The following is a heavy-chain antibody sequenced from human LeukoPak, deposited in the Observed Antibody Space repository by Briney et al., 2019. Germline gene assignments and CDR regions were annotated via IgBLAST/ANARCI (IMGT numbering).Heavy chain of an antibody. D-gene: IGHD2-2*01. V-gene: IGHV1-24*01. Sequence: ASVKVSCMVSGDILTALSMHWVRQAPGKGLEWMGGFHPEDGETIYAQKFQGRVTMTEDTSTDTAYMELSSLRSDDTAVYYCTTGKIYCSTTSCSDDYWGQGTLVTVSS. J-gene: IGHJ4*02. CDR2: FHPEDGET. CDR1: GDILTALS. CDR3: TTGKIYCSTTSCSDDY.